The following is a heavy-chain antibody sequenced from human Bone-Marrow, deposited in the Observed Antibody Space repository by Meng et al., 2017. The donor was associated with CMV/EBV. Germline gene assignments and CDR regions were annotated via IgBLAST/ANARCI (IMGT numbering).Heavy chain of an antibody. CDR1: GYTFTSYG. CDR2: ISAYNGNT. Sequence: SVKVSCKASGYTFTSYGISWVRQAPGQGLEWMGWISAYNGNTNYAQKLQGRVTMTTDTSTSTAYMELRSLRSDDTAVYYCAREGSSIPNYYYYYGMDVWGQGTTVTVSS. J-gene: IGHJ6*02. D-gene: IGHD6-13*01. CDR3: AREGSSIPNYYYYYGMDV. V-gene: IGHV1-18*01.